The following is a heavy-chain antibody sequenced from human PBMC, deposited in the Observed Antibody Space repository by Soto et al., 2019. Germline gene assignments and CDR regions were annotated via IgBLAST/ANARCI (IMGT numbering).Heavy chain of an antibody. CDR1: GDKFSSYW. CDR2: IYPGDSDT. V-gene: IGHV5-51*01. Sequence: ESLKISCKGSGDKFSSYWIGWVRQMPGKGLEWMGIIYPGDSDTRYSPSFQGQVTISADKSISTAYLQWSSLKASDTAMYYCASGSGWYFGAFDIWGQGTMVTVSS. J-gene: IGHJ3*02. D-gene: IGHD6-19*01. CDR3: ASGSGWYFGAFDI.